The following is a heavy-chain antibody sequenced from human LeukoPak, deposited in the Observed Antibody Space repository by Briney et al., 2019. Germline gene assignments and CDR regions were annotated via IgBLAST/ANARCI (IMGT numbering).Heavy chain of an antibody. CDR3: ARDRGWFRFDN. Sequence: GGSLRLSCAASGFTFSSYAMSWVRQAPGKGLEWVSAISGSGGSTYYADSVKGRFTISRDNAKNSLYLQMDSLRAEDTAVYYCARDRGWFRFDNWGLGTLVTVSS. V-gene: IGHV3-23*01. J-gene: IGHJ4*02. CDR1: GFTFSSYA. CDR2: ISGSGGST. D-gene: IGHD3-10*01.